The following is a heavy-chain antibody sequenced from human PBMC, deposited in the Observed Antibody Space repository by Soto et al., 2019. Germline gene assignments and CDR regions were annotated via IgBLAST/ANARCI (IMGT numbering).Heavy chain of an antibody. Sequence: QVQLVQSGAEVKKPGASVKVSCKASGYTFTSYDSNWVRQATGQGLQWMGWMNPNSGNTGYAQKFQGRVTMTRTTSISTAYMGLSSLRSEATAVYYCARGHRSGYGFDYWGQGTLVTVSS. D-gene: IGHD5-12*01. V-gene: IGHV1-8*01. CDR3: ARGHRSGYGFDY. J-gene: IGHJ4*02. CDR2: MNPNSGNT. CDR1: GYTFTSYD.